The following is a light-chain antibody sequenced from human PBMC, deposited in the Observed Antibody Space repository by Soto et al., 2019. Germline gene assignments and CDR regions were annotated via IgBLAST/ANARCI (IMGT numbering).Light chain of an antibody. Sequence: EIVLTPSPGTLSLSPGARATLSGRASQSVSNNYLAWYPQKPGQATRLLIYDASSRATGIPDMFSGCGSGTDFTLTISRLQTEDFAVYYCQQYGSSPITFGLGTRLEIK. CDR1: QSVSNNY. J-gene: IGKJ5*01. CDR3: QQYGSSPIT. V-gene: IGKV3-20*01. CDR2: DAS.